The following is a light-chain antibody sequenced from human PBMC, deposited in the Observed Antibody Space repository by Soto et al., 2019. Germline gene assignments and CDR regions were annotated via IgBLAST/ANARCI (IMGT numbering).Light chain of an antibody. CDR2: DVS. V-gene: IGLV2-14*01. Sequence: QSALTQPASVSGSPGQSITISCTGTSSDVGGYNYVSWYQQHPGKAPKLMIYDVSNRPSGVSNRFSGSKSVNTASLTISGLQAEDEADYYYSSYTSSSTYVVFGGGTQLTVL. CDR3: SSYTSSSTYVV. CDR1: SSDVGGYNY. J-gene: IGLJ2*01.